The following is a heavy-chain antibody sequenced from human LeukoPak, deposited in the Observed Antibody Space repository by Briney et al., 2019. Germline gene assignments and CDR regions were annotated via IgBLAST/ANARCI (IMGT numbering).Heavy chain of an antibody. CDR3: ASDPFSSGWEFDY. CDR1: GGSISSSSYY. J-gene: IGHJ4*02. CDR2: ISYSGST. V-gene: IGHV4-39*01. Sequence: SETLSLTCTVSGGSISSSSYYWGWIRQPLGKGLEWIGSISYSGSTYYNPSLRSRVTISIDTSKNQFSLKLTSVTAADTAVYYCASDPFSSGWEFDYWGQGTLVTVSS. D-gene: IGHD6-19*01.